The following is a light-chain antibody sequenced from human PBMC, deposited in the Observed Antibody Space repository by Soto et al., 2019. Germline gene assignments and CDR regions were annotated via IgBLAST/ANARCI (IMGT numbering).Light chain of an antibody. Sequence: QSVLTQPPSVSGTPGQGVTISCSGSASNIGGNSVGWFQQLPGTAPKVLIYVTNKRPSGVPDRFSGSKSGTSAYLAISGLQSEDEGDYYCAAWDGSLNGHVFGSGTKLTVL. V-gene: IGLV1-44*01. J-gene: IGLJ1*01. CDR3: AAWDGSLNGHV. CDR2: VTN. CDR1: ASNIGGNS.